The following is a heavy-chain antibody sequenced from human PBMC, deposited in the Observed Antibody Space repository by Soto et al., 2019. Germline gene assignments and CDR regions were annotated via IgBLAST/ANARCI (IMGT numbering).Heavy chain of an antibody. CDR1: GFSFFSCPSS. V-gene: IGHV4-39*01. D-gene: IGHD2-2*01. J-gene: IGHJ6*02. CDR3: ARLGGYCSGTSCYGYYGMDV. Sequence: FDTLSLTCTLSGFSFFSCPSSCRLMPQPPGARLEYLGTFYYSGSTYYNPSLESRVTISVDTSKNQFSLKVSSVTAADTAMYYCARLGGYCSGTSCYGYYGMDVWGQGTTVS. CDR2: FYYSGST.